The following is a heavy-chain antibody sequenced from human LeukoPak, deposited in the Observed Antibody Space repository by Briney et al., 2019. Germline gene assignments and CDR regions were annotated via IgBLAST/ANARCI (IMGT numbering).Heavy chain of an antibody. V-gene: IGHV3-7*01. J-gene: IGHJ4*02. CDR1: GFTFSSYW. D-gene: IGHD6-19*01. Sequence: GGSLRLSCAASGFTFSSYWMSWVRQAPGKGLEWVANMKRDGSEKYYVDSVKGRFTISRDNAKNSLYLQMNSLRAEDTAVYYCGLGGWLDYWGQGTLVTVSS. CDR3: GLGGWLDY. CDR2: MKRDGSEK.